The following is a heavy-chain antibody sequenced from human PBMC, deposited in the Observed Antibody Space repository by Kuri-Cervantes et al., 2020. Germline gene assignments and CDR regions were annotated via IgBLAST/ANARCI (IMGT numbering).Heavy chain of an antibody. J-gene: IGHJ6*02. CDR1: GFTFGSYG. CDR2: IYSGGST. Sequence: GGSLRLSCAASGFTFGSYGMHWVRQAPGKRLEWVSVIYSGGSTYYADSVKGRFTISRDNSKNTLYLQMNSLRAEDTAVYYCARVTTGTTSRGGYYYYGMDVWGQGTTVTVSS. CDR3: ARVTTGTTSRGGYYYYGMDV. D-gene: IGHD1-1*01. V-gene: IGHV3-53*01.